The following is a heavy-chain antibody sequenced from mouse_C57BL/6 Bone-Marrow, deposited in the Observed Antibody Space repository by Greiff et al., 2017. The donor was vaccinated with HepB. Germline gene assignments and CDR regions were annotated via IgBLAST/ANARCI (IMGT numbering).Heavy chain of an antibody. J-gene: IGHJ3*01. Sequence: VQLQQSGPELVKPGASVKISCKASGYSFTGYYMNWVKQSPEKSLEWIGEINPSTGGTTYNQKFKAKATLTVDKSSSTAYMQLKSLTSEDSAVYYCARRAQATFAYWGQGTLVTVSA. CDR3: ARRAQATFAY. CDR2: INPSTGGT. D-gene: IGHD3-2*02. V-gene: IGHV1-42*01. CDR1: GYSFTGYY.